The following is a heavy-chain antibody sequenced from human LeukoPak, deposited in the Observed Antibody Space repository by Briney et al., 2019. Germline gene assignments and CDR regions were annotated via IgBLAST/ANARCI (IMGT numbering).Heavy chain of an antibody. CDR3: TREDRPFCPFAY. D-gene: IGHD3-22*01. CDR2: ISHDGTT. J-gene: IGHJ4*02. Sequence: SGTLSLTCGVSGGSIDITNYWSWVRQAPGKGLEWIGEISHDGTTNHNPSLRSRVAMSLDRANNQFSLSPTSVTAADTAVYYCTREDRPFCPFAYWGQGVLVTVSS. CDR1: GGSIDITNY. V-gene: IGHV4-4*02.